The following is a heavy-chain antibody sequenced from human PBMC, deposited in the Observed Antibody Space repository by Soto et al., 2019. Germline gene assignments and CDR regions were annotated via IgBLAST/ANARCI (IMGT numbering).Heavy chain of an antibody. CDR1: GGSISSNYW. Sequence: PSETLSLTCAVSGGSISSNYWWSWVRQPPGKGLEWIGEIHHSGSTNYNPSLKSRVTISVDTSKNQFSLKLNSMTAADTAVYYCARHNYGSGSTYFDYWGQGTLVTVSS. CDR3: ARHNYGSGSTYFDY. D-gene: IGHD3-10*01. CDR2: IHHSGST. J-gene: IGHJ4*02. V-gene: IGHV4-4*02.